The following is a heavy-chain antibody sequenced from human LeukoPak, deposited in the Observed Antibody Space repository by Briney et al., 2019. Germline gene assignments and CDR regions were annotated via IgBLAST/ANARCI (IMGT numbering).Heavy chain of an antibody. CDR2: ISGDGGST. CDR3: AKDFGVSRQHVLRFLEWLSLRDASDY. Sequence: GGSLRLSXAASGFTFDDYAMHWVCQSTGKGLEWVSLISGDGGSTYYADSVKGRFNISRDNSKNSLYLQMNSLRTKDTALYYCAKDFGVSRQHVLRFLEWLSLRDASDYWGQGTLVTVSS. CDR1: GFTFDDYA. D-gene: IGHD3-3*01. J-gene: IGHJ4*02. V-gene: IGHV3-43*02.